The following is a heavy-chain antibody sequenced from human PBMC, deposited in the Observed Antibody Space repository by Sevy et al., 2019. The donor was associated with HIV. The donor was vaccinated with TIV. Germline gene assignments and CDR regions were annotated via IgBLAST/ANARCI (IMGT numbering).Heavy chain of an antibody. CDR1: GFTFSNAW. Sequence: GGSLRLSCAASGFTFSNAWMSWVRQAPGKGLEWVGRIKSKTDGGTTDYAAPVKGRFTISRDDSKNTLSLQMNSLKTEDTAVYYCTTGGLYCSGGSCYSEGFDYWGQGTLVTVSS. V-gene: IGHV3-15*01. CDR3: TTGGLYCSGGSCYSEGFDY. J-gene: IGHJ4*02. CDR2: IKSKTDGGTT. D-gene: IGHD2-15*01.